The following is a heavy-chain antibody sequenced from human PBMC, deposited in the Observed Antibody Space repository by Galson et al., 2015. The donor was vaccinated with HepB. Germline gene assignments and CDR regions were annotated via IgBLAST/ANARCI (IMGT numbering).Heavy chain of an antibody. V-gene: IGHV1-46*01. J-gene: IGHJ6*02. CDR2: INPSGGST. D-gene: IGHD6-19*01. CDR3: ARDFPGWSSGWTTYYYYGMDV. CDR1: GYTFTSYY. Sequence: SVKVSCKASGYTFTSYYMHWVRQAPGQGLEWMGIINPSGGSTSYAQKFQGRVTMTRDTSTSTVYMELSSLRSEDTAVYYCARDFPGWSSGWTTYYYYGMDVWGQGTTVTVSS.